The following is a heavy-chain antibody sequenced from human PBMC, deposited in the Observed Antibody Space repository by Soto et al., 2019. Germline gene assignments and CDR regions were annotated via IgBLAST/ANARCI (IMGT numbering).Heavy chain of an antibody. D-gene: IGHD6-6*01. CDR3: ARVNQLGDYYYGMDV. Sequence: QSQTLSLTCAISGDSVSSNSAAWNWITQSPSRGLEWLGRTCYRSKWYNDYAVSVNSRITINPDTSKNQFSLQLNSVTPEDKAVYYCARVNQLGDYYYGMDVWGQGTTVTVSS. CDR1: GDSVSSNSAA. CDR2: TCYRSKWYN. V-gene: IGHV6-1*01. J-gene: IGHJ6*02.